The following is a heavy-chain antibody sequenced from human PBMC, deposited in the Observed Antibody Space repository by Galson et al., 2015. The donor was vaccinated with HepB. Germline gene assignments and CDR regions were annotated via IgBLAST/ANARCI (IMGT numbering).Heavy chain of an antibody. Sequence: SLRLSCAASGFTFSSYSMNWVRQAPGKGLEWVSSISSSSNFIYYADSVKGRFTISRDNAMDSLYLQMNSLRAEDTAVYYCARERDIITIFGVVTNYGMDVWGQGTTVTVSS. J-gene: IGHJ6*02. CDR2: ISSSSNFI. V-gene: IGHV3-21*01. CDR3: ARERDIITIFGVVTNYGMDV. D-gene: IGHD3-3*01. CDR1: GFTFSSYS.